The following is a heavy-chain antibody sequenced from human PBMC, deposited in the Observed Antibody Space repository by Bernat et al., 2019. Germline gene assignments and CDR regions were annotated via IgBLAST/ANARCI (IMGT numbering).Heavy chain of an antibody. CDR2: INPSGGST. CDR1: GYTFTSYY. CDR3: ASSGRYDAFDI. V-gene: IGHV1-46*01. J-gene: IGHJ3*02. Sequence: QVQLVQSGAEVKKPGASVKVSCKASGYTFTSYYMHWVRQAPGQGLEWMGIINPSGGSTSYAQKFQGRVTMTRDTSTSTAYMELRSLRSDDTAVYYCASSGRYDAFDIWGQGTMVTVSS. D-gene: IGHD6-25*01.